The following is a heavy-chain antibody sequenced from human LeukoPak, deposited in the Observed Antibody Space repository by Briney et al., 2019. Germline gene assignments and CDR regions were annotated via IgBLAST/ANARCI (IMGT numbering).Heavy chain of an antibody. CDR3: ARDELAAGLSHFDY. D-gene: IGHD1-1*01. CDR1: GFTFDDYG. V-gene: IGHV3-20*04. CDR2: INWNGGST. J-gene: IGHJ4*02. Sequence: PGGSLRLSCAASGFTFDDYGMSWVRQAPGKGLEWVSGINWNGGSTGYADSVKGRFTISRDNAKNSLYLQMNSLRAEDTALYYCARDELAAGLSHFDYWGQGTLVTVSS.